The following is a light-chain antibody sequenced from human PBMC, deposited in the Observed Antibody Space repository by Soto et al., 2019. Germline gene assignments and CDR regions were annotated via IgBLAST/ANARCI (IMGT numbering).Light chain of an antibody. J-gene: IGKJ2*01. Sequence: DIQMTQSPSSLSASVGDRVTITCRASQSISTYLNWYQEKPGTAPKILIYAESSLQSGVSSRFGGSGSGTDFTLTINSLQPEEVATYYCPQSYSTPYTFGQGTKREIQ. V-gene: IGKV1-39*01. CDR3: PQSYSTPYT. CDR2: AES. CDR1: QSISTY.